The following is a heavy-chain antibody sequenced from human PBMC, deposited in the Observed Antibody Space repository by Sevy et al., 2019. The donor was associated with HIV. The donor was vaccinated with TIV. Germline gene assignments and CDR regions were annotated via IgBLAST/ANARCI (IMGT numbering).Heavy chain of an antibody. D-gene: IGHD3-10*01. Sequence: VGSLRLSCAASGFTFSNAWMSWVRQAPGKELQWVGRIKSKTDGGTTDYAAPVKGRFTISRDDSKNTLYLQMNSLKTEDTAIYYCTTDSINRGLSALLDNWGQGTLVTVSS. CDR2: IKSKTDGGTT. V-gene: IGHV3-15*01. J-gene: IGHJ4*02. CDR1: GFTFSNAW. CDR3: TTDSINRGLSALLDN.